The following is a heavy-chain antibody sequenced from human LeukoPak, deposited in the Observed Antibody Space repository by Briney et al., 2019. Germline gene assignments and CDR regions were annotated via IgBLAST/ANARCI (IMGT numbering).Heavy chain of an antibody. D-gene: IGHD6-19*01. CDR3: ARDPSSSGHNWFDP. CDR1: GYTFTGYY. J-gene: IGHJ5*02. Sequence: ASVKVSCKASGYTFTGYYMHWVRQAPGQGLEWMGWINPNSGGTTYAQKFQGRVTMTRDTSISTAYMELSRLRSDDTAVYYCARDPSSSGHNWFDPWGQGTLVTVSS. CDR2: INPNSGGT. V-gene: IGHV1-2*02.